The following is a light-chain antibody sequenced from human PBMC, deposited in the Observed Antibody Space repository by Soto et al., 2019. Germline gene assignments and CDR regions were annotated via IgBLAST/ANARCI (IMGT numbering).Light chain of an antibody. J-gene: IGKJ4*01. CDR1: ESVTDY. CDR3: QNRNRWPLA. V-gene: IGKV3-11*01. Sequence: EIVLTQSPATQSLSPGERGTLSCRASESVTDYLAWYQQKPGQAPRLLVYDVSNRAAGIPTRFSGGGFRTDFTLTISSLEPEDFAVYYCQNRNRWPLAFGGGTKVDIK. CDR2: DVS.